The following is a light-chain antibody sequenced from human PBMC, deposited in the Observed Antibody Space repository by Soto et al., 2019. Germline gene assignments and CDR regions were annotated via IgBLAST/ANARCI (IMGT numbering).Light chain of an antibody. J-gene: IGKJ3*01. Sequence: EIVLTQSPATLSLSPGERATLSCRASQSVSSYLAWYQQKPGHAPRLLIYDASNRATGIPARFSGSGSGTDFTLTISSLDPEDFAVYYCQQRSNWPPVTFGPGTKVDIK. V-gene: IGKV3-11*01. CDR3: QQRSNWPPVT. CDR2: DAS. CDR1: QSVSSY.